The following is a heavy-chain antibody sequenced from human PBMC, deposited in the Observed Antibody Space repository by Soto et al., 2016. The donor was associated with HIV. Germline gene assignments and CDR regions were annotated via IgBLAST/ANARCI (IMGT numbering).Heavy chain of an antibody. CDR1: GYTFASYD. J-gene: IGHJ4*02. Sequence: SGYTFASYDTTWVRQATGQGLEWMGWMNPNSGHTDYAQKFQGRLTITRNTSISTAYMELSSLRSEDTAVYYCARALTYWGQGTLVTVSS. CDR3: ARALTY. V-gene: IGHV1-8*03. CDR2: MNPNSGHT. D-gene: IGHD3-10*01.